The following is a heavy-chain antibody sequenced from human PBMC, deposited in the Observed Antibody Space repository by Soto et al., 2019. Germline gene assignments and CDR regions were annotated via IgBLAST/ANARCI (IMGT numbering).Heavy chain of an antibody. D-gene: IGHD1-20*01. CDR1: GGSFSGYY. Sequence: QVQLQQWGAGLLKPSETLSLTCAVYGGSFSGYYWSWIRQPPGKGLEWIGEINHSGSTNYNPSLKSRVRISVDTSKNQFSLKRSSVTAADTAVYYCARGGITRNWFDPWGQGTLVTVSS. V-gene: IGHV4-34*01. CDR2: INHSGST. J-gene: IGHJ5*02. CDR3: ARGGITRNWFDP.